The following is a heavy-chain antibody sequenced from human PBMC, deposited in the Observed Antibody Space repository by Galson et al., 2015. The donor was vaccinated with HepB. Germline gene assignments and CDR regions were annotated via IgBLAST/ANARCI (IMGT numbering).Heavy chain of an antibody. D-gene: IGHD2/OR15-2a*01. CDR1: GYLTNYY. CDR2: INLSGGST. J-gene: IGHJ5*02. V-gene: IGHV1-46*01. CDR3: ATDRGTFRFDP. Sequence: SVKVSCKASGYLTNYYMRWVRQAPGQGLECMGIINLSGGSTSYAQKFQGRVTMTEDTSTDTAYMELSSLRSEDTAVYYCATDRGTFRFDPWGQGTLVTVSS.